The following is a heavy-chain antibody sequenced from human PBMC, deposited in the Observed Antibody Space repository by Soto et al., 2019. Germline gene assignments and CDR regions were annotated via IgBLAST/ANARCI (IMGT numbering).Heavy chain of an antibody. Sequence: QLQLLESGSGLVKPSQTLSLTCAVSGGSISSGGYSWGWIRQPPGKGLEWIGYIYHSVSTYYNPPLKSRVTISVDRSKNQFSLGLSSVTAAATAVYYCARVPDYWGQGTLVTVSS. CDR3: ARVPDY. V-gene: IGHV4-30-2*01. CDR1: GGSISSGGYS. J-gene: IGHJ4*02. CDR2: IYHSVST.